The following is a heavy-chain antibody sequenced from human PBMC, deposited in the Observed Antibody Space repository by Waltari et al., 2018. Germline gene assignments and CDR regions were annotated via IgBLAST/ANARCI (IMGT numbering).Heavy chain of an antibody. Sequence: EVQLVESGGGLVKPGGSLRLSCAASGFTFSSYSMNWVRPAPGTGLEWVSSISSSSSYIYYADSVKGRFTISRDNAKNSLYLQMNSLRAEDTAVYYCARGLDSGSYYYYYGMDVWGQGTTVTVSS. V-gene: IGHV3-21*01. CDR1: GFTFSSYS. J-gene: IGHJ6*02. D-gene: IGHD1-26*01. CDR3: ARGLDSGSYYYYYGMDV. CDR2: ISSSSSYI.